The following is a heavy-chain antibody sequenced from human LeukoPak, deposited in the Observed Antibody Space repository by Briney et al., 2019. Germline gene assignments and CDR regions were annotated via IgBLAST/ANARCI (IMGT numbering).Heavy chain of an antibody. D-gene: IGHD4-11*01. J-gene: IGHJ4*02. V-gene: IGHV4-39*01. Sequence: PSETLSLTCIVSGSSITINLYYWVWVRQPPGKGLEWIGAIYYGGKTYYNPSLKSRVSISIDTSKNQFSLKLTSVTAPDTATYFCAARRTTPEIDYWGQGTLVAVSS. CDR1: GSSITINLYY. CDR2: IYYGGKT. CDR3: AARRTTPEIDY.